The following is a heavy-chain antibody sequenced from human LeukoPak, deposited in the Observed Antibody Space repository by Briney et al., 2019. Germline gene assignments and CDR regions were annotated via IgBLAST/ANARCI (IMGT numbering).Heavy chain of an antibody. J-gene: IGHJ3*02. V-gene: IGHV3-30-3*01. CDR2: ISSDGSNK. D-gene: IGHD1-1*01. CDR3: AREEPSGTTGGAFDI. Sequence: GGSLRLSCAASGFTFSSLAMHWVRQAPGKGLEWVAFISSDGSNKFYADSVKGRFTISRDDSKNTLYLQVNSLGAEDTAVYYCAREEPSGTTGGAFDIWGQGTMVTVSS. CDR1: GFTFSSLA.